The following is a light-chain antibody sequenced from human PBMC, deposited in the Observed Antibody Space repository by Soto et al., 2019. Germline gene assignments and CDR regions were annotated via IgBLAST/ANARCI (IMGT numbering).Light chain of an antibody. V-gene: IGLV2-14*03. CDR2: DVT. Sequence: QSVLTQPASVSGSPGQSITISCTGTSSDVGGFNYVSWYQQHPGKAPKLMIYDVTNRPSGVPYRFSGSKSGNTASLTISGLQAEDEADYYCNSYTSSSTYVFGTGTKLTVL. J-gene: IGLJ1*01. CDR1: SSDVGGFNY. CDR3: NSYTSSSTYV.